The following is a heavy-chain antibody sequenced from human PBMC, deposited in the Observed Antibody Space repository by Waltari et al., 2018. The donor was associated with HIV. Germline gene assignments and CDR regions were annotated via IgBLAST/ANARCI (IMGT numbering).Heavy chain of an antibody. CDR1: GGSISSSSYY. CDR2: IYYSGST. D-gene: IGHD3-22*01. V-gene: IGHV4-39*01. J-gene: IGHJ4*02. CDR3: ARHRNYYDSSGQSYFDY. Sequence: QLQLQESGPGLVKPSETLSLTCTVSGGSISSSSYYWGWIRQPPGKGLEWIGSIYYSGSTYYNPSLKSRVTISVDTSKNQFSLKLSSVTAADTAVYYCARHRNYYDSSGQSYFDYWGQGTLVTVSS.